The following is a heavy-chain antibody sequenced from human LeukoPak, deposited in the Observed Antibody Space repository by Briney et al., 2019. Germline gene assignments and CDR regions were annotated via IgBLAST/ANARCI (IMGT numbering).Heavy chain of an antibody. CDR3: ACHVLLWFSELLLDDWFDP. J-gene: IGHJ5*02. Sequence: PAETLSLTCAVSGYSLSSGYFWGFIRPPPGKGLGVFGSIYHGGSTYYNPSLKGRVTISIDTSKNQFSLKLSSVTAADTAVYSCACHVLLWFSELLLDDWFDPWGQGTLVTVSS. CDR1: GYSLSSGYF. CDR2: IYHGGST. V-gene: IGHV4-38-2*01. D-gene: IGHD3-10*01.